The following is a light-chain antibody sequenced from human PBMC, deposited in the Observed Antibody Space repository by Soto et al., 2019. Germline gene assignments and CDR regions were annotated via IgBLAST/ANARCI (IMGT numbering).Light chain of an antibody. CDR3: QQRSKWPIT. V-gene: IGKV3-11*01. CDR2: GAS. J-gene: IGKJ5*01. Sequence: EIVLTQSPATLSLSPGERATLSCRASQSVSSYLTWYQQKPGQAPRLLIYGASNRATGIPARFSGSGSGTDFTLTISSLEPEDFAVYYCQQRSKWPITFGQGTRLEIK. CDR1: QSVSSY.